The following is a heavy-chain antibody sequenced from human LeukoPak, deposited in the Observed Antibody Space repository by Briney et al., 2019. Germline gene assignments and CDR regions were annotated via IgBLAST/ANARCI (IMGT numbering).Heavy chain of an antibody. CDR3: SKSAVGPTCVGPWVYARDV. V-gene: IGHV3-43*02. CDR2: LSGDGDSK. Sequence: HPGGTVGLSCETSRFTLDYYAMHWVSPAPGKGLEWVYDLSGDGDSKYHTDVVKGRFTISRDNRKYSLYLQMNSLRTEGPALYYCSKSAVGPTCVGPWVYARDVWGGGTTVSLSS. J-gene: IGHJ6*04. CDR1: RFTLDYYA. D-gene: IGHD1-26*01.